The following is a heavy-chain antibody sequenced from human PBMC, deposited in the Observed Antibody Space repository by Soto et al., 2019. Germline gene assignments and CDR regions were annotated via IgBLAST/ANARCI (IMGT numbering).Heavy chain of an antibody. J-gene: IGHJ6*02. Sequence: QVQRQESGPGLVKPAQSLSLTCTVSGGSISSGGCYWSWIREHPGKGLEWIGYIYYSGSTYYNPSLKRRVTISVDTSKNQFSLQLSSVTAADTAVYYCARDDQYYGMDVWGQGTTVTVSS. CDR2: IYYSGST. CDR1: GGSISSGGCY. CDR3: ARDDQYYGMDV. V-gene: IGHV4-31*03.